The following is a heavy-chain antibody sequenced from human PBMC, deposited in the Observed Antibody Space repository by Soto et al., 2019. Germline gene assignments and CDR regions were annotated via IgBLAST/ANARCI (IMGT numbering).Heavy chain of an antibody. D-gene: IGHD4-17*01. CDR2: ISVNGGTT. CDR3: AKDDYGYWFDP. Sequence: PGGSLRLSCLASGFSVRNYAMSWVRQAPGKGLEWVSSISVNGGTTYYADSVKGRFTISRDNSKNTLYLQMNSLRAGDTAVYYCAKDDYGYWFDPWGQGALVTVSS. V-gene: IGHV3-23*01. J-gene: IGHJ5*02. CDR1: GFSVRNYA.